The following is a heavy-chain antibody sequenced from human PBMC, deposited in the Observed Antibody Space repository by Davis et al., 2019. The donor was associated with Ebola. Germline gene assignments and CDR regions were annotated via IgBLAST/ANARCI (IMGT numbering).Heavy chain of an antibody. J-gene: IGHJ4*02. V-gene: IGHV5-10-1*01. D-gene: IGHD6-13*01. Sequence: TVSCMGSVYSFTSYWLSWVRQLPGKGLEWMGRIDPSDSYTNYSPSFQGHVTISADKSITTAYLQWSSLKASDTAMYYCARHAEYSSSGKWDWGQGTLVTVSS. CDR2: IDPSDSYT. CDR3: ARHAEYSSSGKWD. CDR1: VYSFTSYW.